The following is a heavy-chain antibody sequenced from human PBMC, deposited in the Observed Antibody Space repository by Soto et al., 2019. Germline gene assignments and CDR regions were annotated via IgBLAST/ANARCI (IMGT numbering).Heavy chain of an antibody. CDR2: INAGNGNT. Sequence: ASVKVSCKASGYTFTSYAMHWVRQAPGQRLEWMGWINAGNGNTKYSQKFQGRVTITRDTSASTAYMELSSLRSEDTAVYYCARGYDFWSGYINYYYYMDVWGKGTTVTVSS. CDR1: GYTFTSYA. CDR3: ARGYDFWSGYINYYYYMDV. J-gene: IGHJ6*03. V-gene: IGHV1-3*01. D-gene: IGHD3-3*01.